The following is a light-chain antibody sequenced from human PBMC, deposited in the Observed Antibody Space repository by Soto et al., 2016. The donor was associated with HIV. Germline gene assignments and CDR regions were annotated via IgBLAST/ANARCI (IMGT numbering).Light chain of an antibody. CDR1: NIGSKR. CDR2: DDN. V-gene: IGLV3-21*03. Sequence: SYELTQPPSVSVTPGKTASITCGGNNIGSKRVHWYQQKPGQAPVLVVYDDNDRPSGIPERFSGSNSGNTATLTISRVEAGDEADYYCQVWDSNNDVFGTGTKFTVL. J-gene: IGLJ1*01. CDR3: QVWDSNNDV.